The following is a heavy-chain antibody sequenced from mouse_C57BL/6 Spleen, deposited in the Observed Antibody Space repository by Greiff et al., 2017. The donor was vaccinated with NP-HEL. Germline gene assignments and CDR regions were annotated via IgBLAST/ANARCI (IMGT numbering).Heavy chain of an antibody. D-gene: IGHD2-5*01. CDR1: GFTFSDFY. CDR3: ARDASYSNHAMDY. J-gene: IGHJ4*01. CDR2: SRNKANDYTT. Sequence: DVKLVESGGGLVQSGRSLRLSCATSGFTFSDFYMEWVRQAPGKGLEWIAASRNKANDYTTEYSASVKGRFIVSRDTSQSILYLQMNALRAEDTAIYDCARDASYSNHAMDYWGQGTSVTVSS. V-gene: IGHV7-1*01.